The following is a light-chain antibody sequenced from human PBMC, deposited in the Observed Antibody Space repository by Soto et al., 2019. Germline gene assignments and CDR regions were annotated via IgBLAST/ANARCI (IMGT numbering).Light chain of an antibody. J-gene: IGKJ2*01. V-gene: IGKV3-20*01. CDR1: QSVSSSY. CDR3: QQSGSSPFT. CDR2: GAS. Sequence: EIVLTQSPGTLSLSPGERATLSCRASQSVSSSYLAWYQQKPGQAPRLLIYGASSRATGIPDRFSGSGSGTDFTLTISRLEPEDSAVYYCQQSGSSPFTFGQGTKLEIK.